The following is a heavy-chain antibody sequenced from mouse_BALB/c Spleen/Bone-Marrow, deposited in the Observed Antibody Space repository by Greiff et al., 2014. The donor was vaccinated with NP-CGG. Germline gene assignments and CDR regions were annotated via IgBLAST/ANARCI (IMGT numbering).Heavy chain of an antibody. D-gene: IGHD1-1*01. J-gene: IGHJ1*01. V-gene: IGHV1-69*02. CDR3: TRNYGSSYDWYFDV. Sequence: VQLQQSGAELVRPGASVKLSCKASSYTFTSYWINWVKQRPGQGLEWIGNIYPSDNYTNYNQKFKDKATLTVDKSSSTAYMQLSSPTSEDSAFYYCTRNYGSSYDWYFDVWGAGTTVTVSS. CDR2: IYPSDNYT. CDR1: SYTFTSYW.